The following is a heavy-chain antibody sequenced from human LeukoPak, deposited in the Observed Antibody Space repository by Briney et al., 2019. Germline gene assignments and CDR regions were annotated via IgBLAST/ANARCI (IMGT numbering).Heavy chain of an antibody. Sequence: GGSLRLSCAASGFTFSNVWMRWVRQAPGKGLEWVGRIKSKTDGGTTDYAAPVKGRITISRDDSKDTLYLQMNSLKTEDTAVYYCTTDDSGYDYYFDYWGQGTLVTVSS. D-gene: IGHD5-12*01. CDR1: GFTFSNVW. CDR2: IKSKTDGGTT. V-gene: IGHV3-15*01. CDR3: TTDDSGYDYYFDY. J-gene: IGHJ4*02.